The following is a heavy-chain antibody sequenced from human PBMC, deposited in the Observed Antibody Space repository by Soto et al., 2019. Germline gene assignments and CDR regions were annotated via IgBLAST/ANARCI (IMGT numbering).Heavy chain of an antibody. CDR2: SVPIFGKP. CDR1: GGTFSSYT. CDR3: ARPTYCSGDRCYNNFDY. J-gene: IGHJ4*02. D-gene: IGHD2-15*01. V-gene: IGHV1-69*12. Sequence: QVQLVQSGAEVKKPGSSVKVSCKVSGGTFSSYTISWVRQAPGQGLEWMGGSVPIFGKPNYAQKFQGRVTFIADEPTSTAYMEVSNLRSEDTAVYYCARPTYCSGDRCYNNFDYWGQGTLVTVSS.